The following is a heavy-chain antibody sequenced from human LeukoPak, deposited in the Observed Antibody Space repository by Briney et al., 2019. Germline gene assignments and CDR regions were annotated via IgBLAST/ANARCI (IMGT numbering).Heavy chain of an antibody. D-gene: IGHD4-23*01. CDR3: SYGGAEAFDI. J-gene: IGHJ3*02. CDR2: ISYDGSNK. V-gene: IGHV3-30-3*01. Sequence: GGSLRLSCAASGFTFSSYAMHWVRQAPGKGLEWVAVISYDGSNKYYADSVKGRFTISRDNSKNTLYLQMNSLRAEDTAVYYCSYGGAEAFDIWGQGTMVTVSS. CDR1: GFTFSSYA.